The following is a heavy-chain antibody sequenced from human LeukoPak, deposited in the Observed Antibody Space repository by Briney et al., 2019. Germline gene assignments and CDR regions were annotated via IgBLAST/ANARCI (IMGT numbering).Heavy chain of an antibody. CDR1: GFTFSSYW. CDR2: IKEDGSEK. V-gene: IGHV3-7*01. D-gene: IGHD1-1*01. J-gene: IGHJ4*02. CDR3: ERDWDRDDPTFDY. Sequence: PGGSLRLSCAASGFTFSSYWMSWVRQAPGKGLEWVANIKEDGSEKYYVDSVKGRFIVSRDNAKNSLYLQMNSLRAEDTAVYYCERDWDRDDPTFDYWGQGTLVTVSS.